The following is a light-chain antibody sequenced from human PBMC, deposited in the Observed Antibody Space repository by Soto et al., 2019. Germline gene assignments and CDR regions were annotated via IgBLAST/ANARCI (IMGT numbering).Light chain of an antibody. CDR3: QQYGSSPAT. V-gene: IGKV3-20*01. CDR2: GAS. CDR1: QSVRSSY. Sequence: EIVLTQSPGTLSLSPGERATLSCRASQSVRSSYLAWYRQKPGQAPRLLIYGASSRATGIPDRFSGSGSGTDFTLTISRLEPEDFAVYYCQQYGSSPATFGQGTKVEIK. J-gene: IGKJ1*01.